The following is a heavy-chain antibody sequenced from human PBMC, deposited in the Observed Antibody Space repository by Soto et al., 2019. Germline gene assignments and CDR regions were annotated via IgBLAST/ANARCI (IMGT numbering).Heavy chain of an antibody. CDR1: GGSVSGYY. CDR3: GTRIPCFGLLIPPLDP. J-gene: IGHJ5*02. V-gene: IGHV4-34*01. Sequence: PSETLSLTCAVYGGSVSGYYWNWIRQPPGKGLEWIGEINHTGGTHYNPSFKSRVSMLVDTTTNQFFLRLSSVPAADTAIYYCGTRIPCFGLLIPPLDPLGQGTQVNVSP. CDR2: INHTGGT. D-gene: IGHD2-21*01.